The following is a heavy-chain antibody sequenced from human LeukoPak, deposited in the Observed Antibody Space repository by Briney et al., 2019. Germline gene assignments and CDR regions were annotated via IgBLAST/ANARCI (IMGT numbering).Heavy chain of an antibody. Sequence: TLSLTCTVSGGSISSGSYYWSWIRQPAGKGLEWIGRIYTSGSTNYNPSLKSRVTISVDTSRNQFSLKLSSVTAADTAVYYCARESVGATGYYYYYMDVWGKGTTVTVSS. V-gene: IGHV4-61*02. CDR2: IYTSGST. CDR1: GGSISSGSYY. D-gene: IGHD1-26*01. J-gene: IGHJ6*03. CDR3: ARESVGATGYYYYYMDV.